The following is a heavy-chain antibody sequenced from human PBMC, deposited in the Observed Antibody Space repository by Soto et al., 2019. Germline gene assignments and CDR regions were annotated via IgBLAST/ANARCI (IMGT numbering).Heavy chain of an antibody. J-gene: IGHJ4*02. V-gene: IGHV3-23*01. CDR2: ISGSDDST. CDR1: GFTFSSYA. D-gene: IGHD1-26*01. Sequence: EVQLLEYGGGLVQPGGSLRLSCAASGFTFSSYAMTWVRQAPGKGLEWVSTISGSDDSTYYADSVKGRFTISRDNSKKTMYLQMISVRAEDTAVYYCAKFPFVGWEVRESDYWGQGTLVTVSS. CDR3: AKFPFVGWEVRESDY.